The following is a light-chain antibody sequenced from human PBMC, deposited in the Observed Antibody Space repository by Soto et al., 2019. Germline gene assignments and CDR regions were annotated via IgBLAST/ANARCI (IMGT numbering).Light chain of an antibody. J-gene: IGKJ1*01. V-gene: IGKV3-15*01. CDR1: QSVSNN. CDR2: GAS. Sequence: EIVLPQSPATLSLSPGERGTLSCRASQSVSNNLAWYQQKPGQAPRLLIYGASTRATGIPARFSGTGSGTEFTLTITSLQPDDFATYYCQQFNSYSRTFGQGTKVDIK. CDR3: QQFNSYSRT.